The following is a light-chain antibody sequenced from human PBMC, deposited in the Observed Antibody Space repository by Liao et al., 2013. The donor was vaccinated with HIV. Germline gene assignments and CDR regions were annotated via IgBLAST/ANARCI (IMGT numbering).Light chain of an antibody. J-gene: IGLJ2*01. CDR3: QAWDSSVV. CDR2: YDS. V-gene: IGLV3-21*01. Sequence: SYVLSQPPSVSVAPGKTAKITCGGDDIGSKSVHWYQQKPGQAPGLVIFYDSDRPSGIPARFSGSNSGNTATLTISGTQAMDEADYFCQAWDSSVVFGGGTKLTVL. CDR1: DIGSKS.